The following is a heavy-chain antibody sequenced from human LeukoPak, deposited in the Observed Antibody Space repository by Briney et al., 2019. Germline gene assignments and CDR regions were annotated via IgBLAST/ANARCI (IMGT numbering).Heavy chain of an antibody. Sequence: SETLSLTWTVSGGSISSYYWSWIRQPAGKGLEWIGRIYTSGSTNYNPSLKSRVTMSVDTSKNQFSLKLSSVTAADTAVYYCAREAHRDIVVVPAAIWFDPWGQGTLVTVSS. V-gene: IGHV4-4*07. CDR2: IYTSGST. CDR1: GGSISSYY. D-gene: IGHD2-2*01. CDR3: AREAHRDIVVVPAAIWFDP. J-gene: IGHJ5*02.